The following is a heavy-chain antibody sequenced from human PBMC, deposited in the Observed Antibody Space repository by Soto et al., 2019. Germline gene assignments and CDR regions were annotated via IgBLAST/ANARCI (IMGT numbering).Heavy chain of an antibody. J-gene: IGHJ4*02. D-gene: IGHD6-13*01. Sequence: QVQLVQSGAEVKKPGSSVKVSCKASGGTFSSYAISWVRQAPGQGLEWMGGIIPIFGTANYAQKFQGRVTITADESPSTAYMELSSPRSEDTAVYYWARERKSSSWSRGFDHWGQGTLVTVSS. CDR3: ARERKSSSWSRGFDH. CDR1: GGTFSSYA. CDR2: IIPIFGTA. V-gene: IGHV1-69*01.